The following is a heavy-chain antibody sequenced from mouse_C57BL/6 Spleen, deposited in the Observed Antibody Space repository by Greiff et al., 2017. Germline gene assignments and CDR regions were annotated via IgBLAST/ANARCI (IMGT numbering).Heavy chain of an antibody. Sequence: EVKVVESEGGLVQPGSSMKLSCTASGFTFSDYYMAWVRQVPEKGLEWVANINYDGSSTYYLDSLKSRFIISRDNAKNILYLQMSSLKSEDTATYYCAREIYDGYYFDYWGQGTTLTVSS. CDR3: AREIYDGYYFDY. V-gene: IGHV5-16*01. D-gene: IGHD2-3*01. CDR1: GFTFSDYY. J-gene: IGHJ2*01. CDR2: INYDGSST.